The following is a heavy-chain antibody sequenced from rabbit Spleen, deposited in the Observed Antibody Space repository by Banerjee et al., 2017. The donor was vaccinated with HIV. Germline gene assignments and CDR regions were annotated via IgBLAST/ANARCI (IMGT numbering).Heavy chain of an antibody. V-gene: IGHV1S7*01. D-gene: IGHD4-1*01. CDR1: GFTLSSYY. CDR3: VREVAARFNL. J-gene: IGHJ4*01. CDR2: IDPVFGIT. Sequence: QSLEESGGGLVQPGGSLKLSCKASGFTLSSYYMNWVRQAPGKGLEWIGYIDPVFGITYYANWVNGRFSISRENAQNTVSLQMNSLTVADTATYFCVREVAARFNLWGQGTLVTVS.